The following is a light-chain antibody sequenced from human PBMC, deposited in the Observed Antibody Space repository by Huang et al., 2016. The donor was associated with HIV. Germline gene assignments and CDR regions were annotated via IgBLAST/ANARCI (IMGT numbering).Light chain of an antibody. V-gene: IGKV3-15*01. CDR2: GAS. J-gene: IGKJ5*01. Sequence: EIVLMQSPATLSVSPGDTATLSCRASQPVNRKLAWYQQKPGQAPRLLIYGASTRASGIPARFRGSGSGTEFTLIISSLQSEDFAVYYCQQYDNWPPITFGQGTRLEMK. CDR3: QQYDNWPPIT. CDR1: QPVNRK.